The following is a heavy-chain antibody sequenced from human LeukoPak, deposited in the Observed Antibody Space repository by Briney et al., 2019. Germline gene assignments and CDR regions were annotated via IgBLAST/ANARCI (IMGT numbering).Heavy chain of an antibody. CDR2: ISWNSGSI. Sequence: TGGSLRLSCTASGFTFDDYAMHWVRHAPGKGLEWVSGISWNSGSIGYADSVKGRFTISRDNAKNSLYLQMNSLRAEDTAVYYCARDPEDYFDFWGQGTLVTVSS. CDR1: GFTFDDYA. CDR3: ARDPEDYFDF. V-gene: IGHV3-9*01. J-gene: IGHJ4*02.